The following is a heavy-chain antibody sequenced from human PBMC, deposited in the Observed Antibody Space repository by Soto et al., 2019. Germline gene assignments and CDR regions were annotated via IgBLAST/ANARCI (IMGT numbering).Heavy chain of an antibody. D-gene: IGHD2-21*02. CDR1: GGSIRDYY. CDR2: IYYSGST. Sequence: ASETLSLTCTVSGGSIRDYYWGWIRQSPGKGLEWIGYIYYSGSTYYNPSLKSRVTISVDTSKNQFSLKLSSVTAADTAVYYCARVRPGGDCLDYWGQGTLVTVSS. V-gene: IGHV4-59*08. J-gene: IGHJ4*02. CDR3: ARVRPGGDCLDY.